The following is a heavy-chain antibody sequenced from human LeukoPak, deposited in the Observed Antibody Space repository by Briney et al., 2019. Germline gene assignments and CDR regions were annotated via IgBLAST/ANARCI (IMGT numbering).Heavy chain of an antibody. CDR1: GGSFSGYY. D-gene: IGHD6-6*01. J-gene: IGHJ5*02. Sequence: SETLSLTCAVYGGSFSGYYWSWIRQPPGKGLEWIGEINHSGSTNYNPSLKSRVTISVDTSKNQFSLKLSSVTAADTAAYYCARGVKAARRPGGRFVWFDPWGQGTLVTVSS. CDR3: ARGVKAARRPGGRFVWFDP. V-gene: IGHV4-34*01. CDR2: INHSGST.